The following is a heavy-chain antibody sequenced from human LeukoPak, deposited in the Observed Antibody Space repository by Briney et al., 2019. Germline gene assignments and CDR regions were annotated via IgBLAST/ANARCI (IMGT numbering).Heavy chain of an antibody. CDR1: GGSFSGYY. D-gene: IGHD5-18*01. V-gene: IGHV4-34*01. J-gene: IGHJ4*02. Sequence: SETLSLTCAVYGGSFSGYYWSWLRQPPGKGLEWIGEINHSGSTNYNPSLKSRVTISVDTSKNQFSLKLSSVTAADTAVYYCARHAGYSYGYYFDYWGQGTLVTVSS. CDR3: ARHAGYSYGYYFDY. CDR2: INHSGST.